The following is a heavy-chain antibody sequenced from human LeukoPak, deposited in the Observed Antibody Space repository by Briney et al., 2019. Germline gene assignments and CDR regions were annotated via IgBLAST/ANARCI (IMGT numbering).Heavy chain of an antibody. CDR1: GLTFSSYA. Sequence: GGSLRLSCAASGLTFSSYAMSWVRQAPGKGLEWVSAISGSGGSTYYADSVKGRFTISRDNSKNTLYLQMNSLRAEDTAVYYFAKDRALGIRDASDIWGQGTMVTVSS. D-gene: IGHD7-27*01. CDR3: AKDRALGIRDASDI. CDR2: ISGSGGST. V-gene: IGHV3-23*01. J-gene: IGHJ3*02.